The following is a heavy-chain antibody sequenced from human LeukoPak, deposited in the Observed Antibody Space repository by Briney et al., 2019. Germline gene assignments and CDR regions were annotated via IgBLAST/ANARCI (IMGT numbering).Heavy chain of an antibody. Sequence: PSETLSLTCTVSGGSISSYYWSWIRQPAGKGLEWIGRIYTSGSTNYNPSLKSRVTMSVDTSKNQFSLKLSSVTAADTAVYYCAREDSVVIPYAAFDYWGQGTLVTVSS. D-gene: IGHD3-22*01. J-gene: IGHJ4*02. CDR3: AREDSVVIPYAAFDY. V-gene: IGHV4-4*07. CDR1: GGSISSYY. CDR2: IYTSGST.